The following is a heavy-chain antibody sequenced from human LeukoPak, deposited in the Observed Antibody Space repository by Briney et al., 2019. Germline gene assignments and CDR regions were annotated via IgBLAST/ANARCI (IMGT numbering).Heavy chain of an antibody. Sequence: GGSLRLSCAASGFTVSSNYMSWVRQAPGKGLEWVSVIYSGGSTYYADSVKGRFTISRDNSKNTLYLRMNSLRAEDTAVYYCARKGGYYYYSMDVWGKGTTVTVSS. CDR2: IYSGGST. J-gene: IGHJ6*04. CDR3: ARKGGYYYYSMDV. D-gene: IGHD2-15*01. V-gene: IGHV3-53*01. CDR1: GFTVSSNY.